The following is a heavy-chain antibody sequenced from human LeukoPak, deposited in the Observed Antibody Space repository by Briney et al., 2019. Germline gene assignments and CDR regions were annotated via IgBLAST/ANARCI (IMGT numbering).Heavy chain of an antibody. D-gene: IGHD7-27*01. CDR1: GFAFSSYG. CDR2: LSSSGGST. CDR3: AREEGGKLGIDYYFDY. Sequence: GGSLRLSCAASGFAFSSYGMNWVRQAPGKGLEWVSALSSSGGSTYYADSVKGRFTISRDNARKSLYLEMNSLTAEDTAVYYCAREEGGKLGIDYYFDYWGQGTLVTVSS. J-gene: IGHJ4*02. V-gene: IGHV3-21*01.